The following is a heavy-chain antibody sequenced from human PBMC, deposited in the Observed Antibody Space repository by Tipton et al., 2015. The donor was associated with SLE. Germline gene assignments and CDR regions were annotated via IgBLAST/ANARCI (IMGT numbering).Heavy chain of an antibody. J-gene: IGHJ4*02. CDR3: ARGATVDWDRVAFDS. CDR2: FNHTGST. D-gene: IGHD3/OR15-3a*01. Sequence: TLSLTCAVSGYSISSGYSWSWIRQSPGRGLEWIGEFNHTGSTNYNPSLKSRVTISVDTSKNQFSLKLSSVTAADTAVYYCARGATVDWDRVAFDSWGQGTLVTVSS. CDR1: GYSISSGYS. V-gene: IGHV4-38-2*01.